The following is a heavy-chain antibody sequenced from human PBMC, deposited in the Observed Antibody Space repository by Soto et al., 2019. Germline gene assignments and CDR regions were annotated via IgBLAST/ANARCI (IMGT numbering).Heavy chain of an antibody. D-gene: IGHD3-22*01. CDR1: GFTFSSYG. V-gene: IGHV3-30*18. J-gene: IGHJ4*02. CDR3: AKDTYYYDSSANSRPDY. Sequence: QVQLVESGGGMVQPGRSLRLSCAASGFTFSSYGMHWVRQAPGKGLEWVAVISYDGSNKYYADSVKGRFTISRDNSKNTLYLQMNSLRAEDTAVYYCAKDTYYYDSSANSRPDYWGQGTLVTVSS. CDR2: ISYDGSNK.